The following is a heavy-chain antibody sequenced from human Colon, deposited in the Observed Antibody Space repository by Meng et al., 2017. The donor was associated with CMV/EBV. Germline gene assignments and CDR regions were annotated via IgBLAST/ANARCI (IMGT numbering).Heavy chain of an antibody. V-gene: IGHV1-18*01. Sequence: QVLLVQSGAEVKEPGASVLVSCRSSGDTFTSYGINWVRQAPGQGLEWMGWISGSTGYTNRAQKFQGRVTMTTDTSTSTAYLALTSLTSNDTAVYYCARGRPNWSGVLDYWGQGTLVTVSS. CDR3: ARGRPNWSGVLDY. D-gene: IGHD1-1*01. CDR2: ISGSTGYT. CDR1: GDTFTSYG. J-gene: IGHJ4*02.